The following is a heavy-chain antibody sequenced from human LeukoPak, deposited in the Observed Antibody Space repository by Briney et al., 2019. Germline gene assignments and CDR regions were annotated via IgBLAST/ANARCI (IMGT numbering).Heavy chain of an antibody. CDR3: AREGVPYAGDY. V-gene: IGHV3-7*01. J-gene: IGHJ4*02. CDR1: GFTFSNYW. CDR2: TKKDGSEK. Sequence: GGSLRLSCEASGFTFSNYWMRWVRQAPGKGLEWVANTKKDGSEKNYVDPVKGRFTISRDNAKNAQYLQMNSLRAEDTAVYYCAREGVPYAGDYWGQGTLVTVSS. D-gene: IGHD3-10*01.